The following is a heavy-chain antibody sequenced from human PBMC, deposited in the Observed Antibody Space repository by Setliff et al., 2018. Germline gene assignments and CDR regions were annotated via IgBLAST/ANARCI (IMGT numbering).Heavy chain of an antibody. J-gene: IGHJ6*02. V-gene: IGHV3-66*04. D-gene: IGHD1-1*01. CDR2: IYIGGQT. CDR3: ARQTGLGGHNLKDDTFYGVDV. CDR1: EFTVNSNF. Sequence: PGGSLRLSCVVSEFTVNSNFMTWVRQAPGQGLEWLSVIYIGGQTFYADSVKGRFSISRDDSKNSLFLHTKSVRPDDTAMYYCARQTGLGGHNLKDDTFYGVDVWGQGIMVTVSS.